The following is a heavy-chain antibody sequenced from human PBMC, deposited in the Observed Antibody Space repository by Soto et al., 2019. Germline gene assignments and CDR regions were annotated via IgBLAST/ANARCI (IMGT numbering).Heavy chain of an antibody. CDR1: GFTVTSNY. J-gene: IGHJ4*02. CDR2: IYAGGNT. CDR3: ARAFGRN. D-gene: IGHD3-10*01. Sequence: EVELVESGGGLVQPGGSLRLSCAASGFTVTSNYMSWVRQAPGKGLEWVSVIYAGGNTYYADSVKGRFTISRDNLKNMVYLQMNSLRTEDTAVYYCARAFGRNWGQGTLVTVSS. V-gene: IGHV3-66*01.